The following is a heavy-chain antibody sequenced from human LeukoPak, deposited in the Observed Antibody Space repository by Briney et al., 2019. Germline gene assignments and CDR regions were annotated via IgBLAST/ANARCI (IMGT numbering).Heavy chain of an antibody. J-gene: IGHJ3*02. CDR1: GGSFSGYY. D-gene: IGHD6-13*01. CDR2: INHSGST. Sequence: PSETLSLTCAVYGGSFSGYYWSWIRQPPGKGLEWIGEINHSGSTNYNPSLKSRVTISIDTSKNQFSLNLRSVTAADTAVYFCARFDSSSQMGAFDIWGQGTMVAVSS. CDR3: ARFDSSSQMGAFDI. V-gene: IGHV4-34*01.